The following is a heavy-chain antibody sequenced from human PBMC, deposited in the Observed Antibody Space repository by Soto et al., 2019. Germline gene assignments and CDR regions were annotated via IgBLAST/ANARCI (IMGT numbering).Heavy chain of an antibody. D-gene: IGHD3-10*01. J-gene: IGHJ3*02. CDR3: ARDRITLANDAFDI. Sequence: PSETLSLTCTVSGGSISRYYWSWIRQPAGKGLEWIGRIYTSGSTNYNPSLKSRVTMSVDTSKNQFSLNLSSVTAAADTAVYYCARDRITLANDAFDIWGQGTMVTV. CDR2: IYTSGST. CDR1: GGSISRYY. V-gene: IGHV4-4*07.